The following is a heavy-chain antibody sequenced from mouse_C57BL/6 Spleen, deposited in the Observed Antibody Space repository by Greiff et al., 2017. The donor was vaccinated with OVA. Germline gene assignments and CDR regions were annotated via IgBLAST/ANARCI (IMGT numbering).Heavy chain of an antibody. Sequence: VMLVESGPELVKPGASVKISCKASGYAFSSSWMNWVKQRPGKGLEWIGRIYPGDGDTNYNGKFKGKATLTADKSSSTAYMQLSSLTSEDSAVYFCARFITTVGGDYWGQGTTLTVSS. V-gene: IGHV1-82*01. D-gene: IGHD1-1*01. CDR2: IYPGDGDT. CDR3: ARFITTVGGDY. CDR1: GYAFSSSW. J-gene: IGHJ2*01.